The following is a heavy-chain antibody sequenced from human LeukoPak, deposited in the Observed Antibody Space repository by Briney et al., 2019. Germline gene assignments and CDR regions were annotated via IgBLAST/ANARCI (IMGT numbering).Heavy chain of an antibody. D-gene: IGHD2-15*01. J-gene: IGHJ6*03. V-gene: IGHV3-30*04. CDR3: ARALVVVFYYYYMDV. Sequence: GGSLRLSCAASGFTFSSYAMHWVRQAPGKGLEGVAVISYDGSNKYYADSVKGRFTISRDNSKNTLYLQMNSLRAEDTAVYYCARALVVVFYYYYMDVWGKGTTVTVSS. CDR1: GFTFSSYA. CDR2: ISYDGSNK.